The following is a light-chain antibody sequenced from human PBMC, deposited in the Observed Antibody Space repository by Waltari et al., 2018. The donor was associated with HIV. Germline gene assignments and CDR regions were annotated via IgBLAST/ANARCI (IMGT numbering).Light chain of an antibody. Sequence: DIQMTQSPSTLSASVGDRVTITYRASQSISSWLAWYQQKPGKAPRLLIYKASSLESGVPSRFSGSGSGTEFTLTISSLQPDDFANYYCQQYKSYPRTFGQGTKVEIK. CDR3: QQYKSYPRT. CDR2: KAS. J-gene: IGKJ1*01. CDR1: QSISSW. V-gene: IGKV1-5*03.